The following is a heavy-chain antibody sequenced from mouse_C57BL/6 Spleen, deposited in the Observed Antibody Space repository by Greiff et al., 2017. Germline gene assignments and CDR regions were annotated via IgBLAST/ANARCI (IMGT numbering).Heavy chain of an antibody. V-gene: IGHV1-55*01. CDR1: GYTFTSYW. D-gene: IGHD2-4*01. CDR3: ARRHDYADY. J-gene: IGHJ2*01. CDR2: IYPGSGST. Sequence: QVQLKQPGAELVKPGASVKMSCKASGYTFTSYWITWVKQRPGQGLEWIGDIYPGSGSTNYNEKFKSKAPLTVDTSSSTAYMQLSSLTSEDSAVYYCARRHDYADYWGQGTTLTVSS.